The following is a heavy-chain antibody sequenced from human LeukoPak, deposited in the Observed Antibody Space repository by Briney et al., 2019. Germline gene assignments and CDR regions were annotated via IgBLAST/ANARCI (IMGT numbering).Heavy chain of an antibody. CDR1: GFTFSNAW. CDR2: IKSKTDGGTT. Sequence: PGGSLRLSCAAPGFTFSNAWMSWVRQAPGKGLEWVGRIKSKTDGGTTDYAAPVKGRFTISRDDSKNTLYLQMNSLKTEDTAVYYCTVDFWSGYGLPDYWGQGTLVTVSS. J-gene: IGHJ4*02. CDR3: TVDFWSGYGLPDY. V-gene: IGHV3-15*01. D-gene: IGHD3-3*01.